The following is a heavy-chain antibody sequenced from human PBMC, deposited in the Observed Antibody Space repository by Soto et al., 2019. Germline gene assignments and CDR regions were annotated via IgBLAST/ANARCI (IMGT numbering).Heavy chain of an antibody. CDR1: GYSFTSYW. D-gene: IGHD3-3*01. V-gene: IGHV5-10-1*01. CDR2: IDPSDSYT. Sequence: GESLKISCKGSGYSFTSYWISWVRQMPGKGLEWMGRIDPSDSYTNYSPSFQGHVTISADKSISTAYLQWSSLKASDTAMYYCARTVFLEWLSGWFDPWGQGTLVTSPQ. CDR3: ARTVFLEWLSGWFDP. J-gene: IGHJ5*02.